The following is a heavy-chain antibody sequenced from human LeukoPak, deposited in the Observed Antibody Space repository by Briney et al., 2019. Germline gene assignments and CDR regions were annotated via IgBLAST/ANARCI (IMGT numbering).Heavy chain of an antibody. D-gene: IGHD3-10*01. V-gene: IGHV3-11*01. CDR1: GFTFSDYY. CDR2: ISSSGSTK. Sequence: GGSLRLSRAASGFTFSDYYMSWIRQAPGKGLEWISYISSSGSTKYHVDSVKGRFTISRDNAKKSLYLQMNSLRAEDTAVYYCASPQASGSYPHYFASWGQGTLVTVSS. CDR3: ASPQASGSYPHYFAS. J-gene: IGHJ4*02.